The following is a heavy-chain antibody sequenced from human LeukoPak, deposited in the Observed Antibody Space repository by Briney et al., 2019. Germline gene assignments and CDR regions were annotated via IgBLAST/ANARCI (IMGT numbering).Heavy chain of an antibody. Sequence: ASVKVSCKTSGYSFTGYYMHWVRQAPAQGLEWMGGINPNTGDTNYAQKFQGRVAMTRDTSITTAYMELTRLTSDDSAVYYCARDLGSSWYFDYWGQGTLVTVSS. J-gene: IGHJ4*02. D-gene: IGHD6-13*01. V-gene: IGHV1-2*02. CDR2: INPNTGDT. CDR3: ARDLGSSWYFDY. CDR1: GYSFTGYY.